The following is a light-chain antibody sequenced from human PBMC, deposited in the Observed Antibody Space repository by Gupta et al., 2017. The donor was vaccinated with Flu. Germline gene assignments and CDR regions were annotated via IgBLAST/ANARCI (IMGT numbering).Light chain of an antibody. Sequence: DVGGHNYVSWYQHHPGKAPRLMIYEVTKRPSGVPDRFSGFKSGNTASLTVFGLQPEDEAEYYCPSYVGTNNLGVFGTGTKVTVL. V-gene: IGLV2-8*01. CDR1: DVGGHNY. J-gene: IGLJ1*01. CDR2: EVT. CDR3: PSYVGTNNLGV.